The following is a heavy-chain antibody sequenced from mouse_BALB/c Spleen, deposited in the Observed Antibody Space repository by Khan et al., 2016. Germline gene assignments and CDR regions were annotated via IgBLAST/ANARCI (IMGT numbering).Heavy chain of an antibody. D-gene: IGHD1-1*01. J-gene: IGHJ1*01. CDR1: GFTFNTKA. Sequence: EVQLVESGGGLVQPKGSLKLSCAASGFTFNTKAMNWVRQAPGKGLEWVARIRSKSNNYATYYADSVKDRFTISRDDSQSILYLQMNNLKTEDTAMYYCVRDFYYYGRGGCFDVWGAGTTVTVSS. V-gene: IGHV10S3*01. CDR3: VRDFYYYGRGGCFDV. CDR2: IRSKSNNYAT.